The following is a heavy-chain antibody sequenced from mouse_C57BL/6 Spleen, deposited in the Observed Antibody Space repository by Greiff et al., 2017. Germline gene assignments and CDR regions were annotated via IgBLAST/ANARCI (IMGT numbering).Heavy chain of an antibody. CDR2: IYSGSGSS. V-gene: IGHV1-55*01. CDR1: GYTFTSYW. CDR3: ARDGYDYGFDN. Sequence: QVHVKQPGAELVKPGASVTMSCKASGYTFTSYWITWVKQRPGQGLEWIGDIYSGSGSSNYNEKFKSKVTLTVDTSSSTAYMQLSSLTSEDSAVDYCARDGYDYGFDNWGQGTTLTISS. D-gene: IGHD2-4*01. J-gene: IGHJ2*01.